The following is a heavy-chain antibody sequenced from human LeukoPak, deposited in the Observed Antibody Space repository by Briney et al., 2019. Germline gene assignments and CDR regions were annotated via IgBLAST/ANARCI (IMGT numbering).Heavy chain of an antibody. CDR3: ARGDGSSSWDPDFDY. Sequence: GGSLRLSCAASGFTVSSNYMSWVRQAPGKGLEWVSVIYSGGSTYYADSVKGRFTISRHNSKNTLYLQMNSLRAEDTAVYYCARGDGSSSWDPDFDYWGQGTLVTVSS. V-gene: IGHV3-53*04. J-gene: IGHJ4*02. CDR1: GFTVSSNY. CDR2: IYSGGST. D-gene: IGHD6-13*01.